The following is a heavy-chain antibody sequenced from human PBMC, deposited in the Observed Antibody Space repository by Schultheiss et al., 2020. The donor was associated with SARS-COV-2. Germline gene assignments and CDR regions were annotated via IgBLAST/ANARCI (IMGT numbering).Heavy chain of an antibody. CDR2: IYYSGST. D-gene: IGHD1-26*01. Sequence: SETLSLTCSVSGGSISSYYWSWIRQPPGKGLEWIGYIYYSGSTNYNPSLKSRVTISVDTSRNQFSLKLTSVTAADTAVYYCARDQYTGNFDLWGRGTLVTVSS. CDR1: GGSISSYY. V-gene: IGHV4-59*01. J-gene: IGHJ2*01. CDR3: ARDQYTGNFDL.